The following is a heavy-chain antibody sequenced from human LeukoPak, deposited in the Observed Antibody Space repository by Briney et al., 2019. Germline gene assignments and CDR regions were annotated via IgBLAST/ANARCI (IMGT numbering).Heavy chain of an antibody. CDR3: ARPYCSGGSCYYDY. D-gene: IGHD2-15*01. Sequence: PSETLSLTCTVSGGSISSYYWSWIRQPPGKGLEWIGYIYYNGSTKYNPSLKSRVIISVHTSKNQFSLKVSSVTAADTAVYYCARPYCSGGSCYYDYWGQGTLVTVSS. CDR2: IYYNGST. J-gene: IGHJ4*02. V-gene: IGHV4-59*01. CDR1: GGSISSYY.